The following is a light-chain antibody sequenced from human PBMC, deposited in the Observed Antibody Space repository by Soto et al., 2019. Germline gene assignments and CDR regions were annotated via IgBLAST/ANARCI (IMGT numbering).Light chain of an antibody. CDR1: SSDIGSYNA. J-gene: IGLJ2*01. V-gene: IGLV2-11*01. CDR2: DVF. CDR3: SSFAPSYRVI. Sequence: QSALTQPRSVSGSPGHSVTISCFGTSSDIGSYNAVSWYQQHPGKAPKLIIFDVFERPSGVPDRFSGSKSGNSASLTISGLQAEDESHYYCSSFAPSYRVIFGGGTKVTVL.